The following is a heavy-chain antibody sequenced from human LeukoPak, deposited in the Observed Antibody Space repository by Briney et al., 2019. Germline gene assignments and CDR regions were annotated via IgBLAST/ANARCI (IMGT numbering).Heavy chain of an antibody. V-gene: IGHV4-34*01. CDR3: ASLPRGSWPLS. J-gene: IGHJ5*02. CDR2: IYHSGST. Sequence: SETLSLTCAVYGGSFGGYYWSWIRQPPGKGLEWIGSIYHSGSTYYNPSLKSRVTISVDTSKNQFSLKLSSVTAADTAVYYCASLPRGSWPLSWGQGTLVTVSS. CDR1: GGSFGGYY. D-gene: IGHD3-10*01.